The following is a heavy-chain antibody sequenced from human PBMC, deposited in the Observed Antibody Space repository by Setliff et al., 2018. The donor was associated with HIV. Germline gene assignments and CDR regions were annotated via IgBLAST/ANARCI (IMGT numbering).Heavy chain of an antibody. CDR2: IIPIFGTA. CDR1: GGTFSTYA. CDR3: ARGYYDSSGYYPTFDY. Sequence: SVKVSCKSSGGTFSTYAISWVRQAPGQGLEWMGGIIPIFGTANYAQKFQGRVTITTDESTSTGYMELSSLRSEDTAVYYCARGYYDSSGYYPTFDYWGQGTLVTVSS. D-gene: IGHD3-22*01. V-gene: IGHV1-69*05. J-gene: IGHJ4*02.